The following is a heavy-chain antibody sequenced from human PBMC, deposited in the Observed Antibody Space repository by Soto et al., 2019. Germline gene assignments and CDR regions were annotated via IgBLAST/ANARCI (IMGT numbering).Heavy chain of an antibody. CDR3: AVGFGLGYCSGGSCYPFDY. Sequence: GESLKISCKGSGYSFTSYWISWVRQMPGKGLEWMGRIDPSDSYTNYSPSFQGHVTISADKSISTAYLQWSSLKASDTAMYYCAVGFGLGYCSGGSCYPFDYWGQGTLVTVSS. D-gene: IGHD2-15*01. CDR2: IDPSDSYT. V-gene: IGHV5-10-1*01. CDR1: GYSFTSYW. J-gene: IGHJ4*02.